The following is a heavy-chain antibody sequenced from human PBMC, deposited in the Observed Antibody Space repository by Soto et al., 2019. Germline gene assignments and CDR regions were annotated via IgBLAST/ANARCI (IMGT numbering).Heavy chain of an antibody. J-gene: IGHJ4*02. CDR2: ISVSGANK. CDR1: GFIFSTYA. CDR3: ADGGEWSFNFVY. V-gene: IGHV3-23*01. Sequence: PGGSLRLSCAASGFIFSTYAMSWVRQAPGKGLEWVSGISVSGANKYYADAVKGRFAISRDNSKNTVYLQMNNLRAEDTAVYYCADGGEWSFNFVYWGQGTQVTVS. D-gene: IGHD3-3*01.